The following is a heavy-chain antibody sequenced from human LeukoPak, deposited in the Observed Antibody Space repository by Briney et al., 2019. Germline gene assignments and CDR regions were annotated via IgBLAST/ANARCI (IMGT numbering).Heavy chain of an antibody. Sequence: SETLSLTCTVSGGSISSISYYWGWIRQPPGKGLEWIGEINHSGSTNYNPSLKSRVTISVDTSKNQFSLKLSPVTAADTAVYYCATGGGGTATSNWFDPWGQGTLVTVSS. D-gene: IGHD4-17*01. CDR1: GGSISSISYY. V-gene: IGHV4-39*07. J-gene: IGHJ5*02. CDR3: ATGGGGTATSNWFDP. CDR2: INHSGST.